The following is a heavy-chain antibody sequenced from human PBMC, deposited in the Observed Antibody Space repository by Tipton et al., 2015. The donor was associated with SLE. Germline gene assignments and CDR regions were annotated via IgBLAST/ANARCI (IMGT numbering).Heavy chain of an antibody. J-gene: IGHJ4*02. CDR1: GASSSAYY. D-gene: IGHD6-13*01. CDR2: VHQSVGT. CDR3: ARRGRGVDFGSFY. V-gene: IGHV4-34*01. Sequence: AGLVKPSETLSLTCAVNGASSSAYYWSWIRQAPGKGLEWIGEVHQSVGTKYNPSLKGRVTIFLDTSKNQISLNLDSVTAADTAVYFCARRGRGVDFGSFYWGQGTLVTVSS.